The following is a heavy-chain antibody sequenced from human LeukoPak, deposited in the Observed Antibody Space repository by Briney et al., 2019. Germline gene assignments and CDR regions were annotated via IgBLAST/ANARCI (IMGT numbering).Heavy chain of an antibody. J-gene: IGHJ4*02. CDR3: ARLYGNYQNYFDY. CDR2: MYYRGNT. V-gene: IGHV4-39*07. D-gene: IGHD1-7*01. Sequence: PSETLSLTCTVSGGSLSTITYYWGWLRQPPGKGLEWVGHMYYRGNTFYNPSLKSRVTISVDTSKNQFSLKLRSVTAADTAVYYCARLYGNYQNYFDYWGQGTLVTVSS. CDR1: GGSLSTITYY.